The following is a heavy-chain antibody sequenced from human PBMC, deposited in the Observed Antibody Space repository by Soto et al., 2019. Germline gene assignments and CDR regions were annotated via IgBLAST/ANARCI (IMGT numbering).Heavy chain of an antibody. CDR3: AKDPRVAAAGTLPRWYFDL. D-gene: IGHD6-13*01. V-gene: IGHV3-23*01. CDR2: ISGSGGST. Sequence: EVQLLESGGGLVQPGGSLRLSCAASGFTFSSYAMSWVRQAPGKGLEWVSAISGSGGSTYYADSVKGRFTISRDNSKNTLYLQMNSLGAEVTAVYYCAKDPRVAAAGTLPRWYFDLWGRGTLVTVSS. CDR1: GFTFSSYA. J-gene: IGHJ2*01.